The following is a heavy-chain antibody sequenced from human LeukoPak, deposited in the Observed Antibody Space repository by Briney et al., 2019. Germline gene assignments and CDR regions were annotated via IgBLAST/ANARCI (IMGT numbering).Heavy chain of an antibody. J-gene: IGHJ6*02. V-gene: IGHV3-7*01. CDR1: GCTFSSYW. CDR2: IKQDGSEK. CDR3: ARDEIVVVPAAIEYYYYYYSMDV. D-gene: IGHD2-2*01. Sequence: GGSLRLSCADSGCTFSSYWMSWVRQAPGKGLEWVANIKQDGSEKYYVDSVKGRFTISRDNAKNSLYLQMNSLRAEDTAVYYCARDEIVVVPAAIEYYYYYYSMDVWGQGTTVTVSS.